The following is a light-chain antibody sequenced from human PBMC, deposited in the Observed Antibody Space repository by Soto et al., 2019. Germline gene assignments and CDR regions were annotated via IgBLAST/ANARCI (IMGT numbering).Light chain of an antibody. J-gene: IGKJ4*01. CDR3: PQRSNSSQIT. CDR2: DAS. Sequence: EIVLTQSPATLSLSPGERATLSCRASQSVSKYLAWYQQKPGQAPRLLIHDASNRATGIPARFSGSGSGTDFTLTISSLGPQDFGAYYCPQRSNSSQITFGGGTNVEIK. V-gene: IGKV3-11*01. CDR1: QSVSKY.